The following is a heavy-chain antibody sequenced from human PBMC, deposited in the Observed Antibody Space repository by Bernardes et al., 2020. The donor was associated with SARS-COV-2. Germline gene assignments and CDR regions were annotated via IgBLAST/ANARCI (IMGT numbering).Heavy chain of an antibody. V-gene: IGHV1-24*01. CDR1: GYTLTELS. D-gene: IGHD1-20*01. CDR2: FDPEDGET. CDR3: ATNSPSDLSNWFDP. J-gene: IGHJ5*02. Sequence: ASVKVSCKVSGYTLTELSMHWVRQAPGKGLEWMGGFDPEDGETIYAQKFQGRVTMTEDTSTDTAYMELSSLRSEDTAVYYWATNSPSDLSNWFDPWGQGTLVTVSS.